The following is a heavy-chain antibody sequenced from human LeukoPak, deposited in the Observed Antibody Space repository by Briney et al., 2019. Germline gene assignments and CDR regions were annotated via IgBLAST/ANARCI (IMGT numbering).Heavy chain of an antibody. CDR2: IIPILGIA. CDR1: GGTFSSYT. J-gene: IGHJ4*02. Sequence: ASVKVSCKASGGTFSSYTISWVRQAPGQGLEWMGRIIPILGIANYAQKFQGRVTITADKSTSTAYMELSSLRSEDTAVYYCARALHDYGDFDYWGQGTLVTVSS. CDR3: ARALHDYGDFDY. D-gene: IGHD4-17*01. V-gene: IGHV1-69*02.